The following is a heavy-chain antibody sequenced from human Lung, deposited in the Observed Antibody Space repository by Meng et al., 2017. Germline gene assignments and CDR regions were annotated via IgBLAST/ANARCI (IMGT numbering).Heavy chain of an antibody. D-gene: IGHD3-22*01. CDR1: GYTFTTYA. CDR3: ARGDLGMSGYYYTVH. Sequence: QVQPVQFGSDLKKPGASVKISCQAFGYTFTTYAMNWVRQAPGQGLEWMGWINTDTRNPTYAQSFTGRFVFSLDTSVSTAYLQISSLMAEDTAIYYCARGDLGMSGYYYTVHWGQGTLVTVSS. CDR2: INTDTRNP. V-gene: IGHV7-4-1*02. J-gene: IGHJ4*02.